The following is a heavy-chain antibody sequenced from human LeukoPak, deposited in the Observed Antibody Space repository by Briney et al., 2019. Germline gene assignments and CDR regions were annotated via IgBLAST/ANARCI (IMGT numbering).Heavy chain of an antibody. J-gene: IGHJ4*02. CDR1: GGSISSSSYY. CDR3: ARTLTYYYDSSGYYWGYYFDY. D-gene: IGHD3-22*01. CDR2: IYYSGST. V-gene: IGHV4-39*07. Sequence: SETLSLTCTVSGGSISSSSYYWGWIRQPPGKGLEWIGSIYYSGSTYYNPSLKSRVTISVDTSKNQFSLKLSSVTAADTAVYYCARTLTYYYDSSGYYWGYYFDYWGQGTLVTVSS.